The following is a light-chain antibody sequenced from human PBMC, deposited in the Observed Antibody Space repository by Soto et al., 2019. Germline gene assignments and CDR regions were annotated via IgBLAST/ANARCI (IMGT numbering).Light chain of an antibody. CDR3: SSYTSSSTWV. CDR1: SSDVGGYNY. J-gene: IGLJ1*01. V-gene: IGLV2-14*01. CDR2: DVS. Sequence: QSVLTQPASVSGSPGQSITISCTGTSSDVGGYNYVSWYQQHPGKAPKLMIYDVSNRPSGVSNRFSGSKSGNTASLTISGLQAEYVADYYCSSYTSSSTWVFGTGTKVTVL.